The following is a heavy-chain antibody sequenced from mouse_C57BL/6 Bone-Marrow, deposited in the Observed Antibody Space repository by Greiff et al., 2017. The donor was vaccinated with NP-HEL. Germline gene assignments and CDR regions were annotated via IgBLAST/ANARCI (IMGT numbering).Heavy chain of an antibody. CDR2: INPNNGGT. D-gene: IGHD1-1*01. CDR3: ARSYYYGSRTWFAY. CDR1: GYTFTDYN. Sequence: VVKPGASVKIPCKASGYTFTDYNMDWVKQSHGKSLEWIGDINPNNGGTIYNQKFKGKATLTVDKSSSTAYMELRSLTSEDTAVYYCARSYYYGSRTWFAYWGQGTLVTVSA. J-gene: IGHJ3*01. V-gene: IGHV1-18*01.